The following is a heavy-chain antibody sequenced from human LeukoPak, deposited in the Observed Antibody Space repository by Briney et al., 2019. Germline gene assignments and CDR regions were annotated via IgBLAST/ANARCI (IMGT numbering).Heavy chain of an antibody. CDR2: INHSGST. V-gene: IGHV4-34*01. J-gene: IGHJ6*03. D-gene: IGHD1-1*01. CDR1: GGSFSGYY. Sequence: SETLSLTCAVYGGSFSGYYWSWIRQPPGKGLEWIGEINHSGSTNYNPSLKSRVTISVDTSKNQFSLKLSSVTAADTAVYYCARPTGTTGGLPRNYYYYMDVWGKGTTVTVSS. CDR3: ARPTGTTGGLPRNYYYYMDV.